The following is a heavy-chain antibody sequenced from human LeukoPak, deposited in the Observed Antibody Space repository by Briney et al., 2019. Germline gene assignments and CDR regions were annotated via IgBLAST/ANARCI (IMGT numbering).Heavy chain of an antibody. CDR3: VLRLGESPNDAFDI. V-gene: IGHV1-69*13. J-gene: IGHJ3*02. CDR1: GGTFSSYA. CDR2: IIPIFGTA. D-gene: IGHD3-16*01. Sequence: SVKVSCKASGGTFSSYAISWVLQAPGQGLEWMGGIIPIFGTANYAQKFQGRVTITADESTSTAYMELSSLRSEDTAVYYCVLRLGESPNDAFDIWGQGTMVTVSS.